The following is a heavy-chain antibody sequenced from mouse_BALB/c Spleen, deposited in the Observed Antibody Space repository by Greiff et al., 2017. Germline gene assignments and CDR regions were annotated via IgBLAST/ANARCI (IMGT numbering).Heavy chain of an antibody. CDR3: ARDGVFYYFDY. D-gene: IGHD1-2*01. Sequence: DVQLVESGGGLVKPGGSLKLSCAASGFTFSSYAMSWVRQTPEKRLEWVASISSGGSTYYPDSVKGRFTISRDNARNILYLQMSSLRSEDTAMYYCARDGVFYYFDYWGQGTTLTVSS. CDR1: GFTFSSYA. CDR2: ISSGGST. J-gene: IGHJ2*01. V-gene: IGHV5-6-5*01.